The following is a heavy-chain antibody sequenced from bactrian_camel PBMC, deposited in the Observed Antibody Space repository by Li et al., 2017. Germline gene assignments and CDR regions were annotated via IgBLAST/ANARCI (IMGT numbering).Heavy chain of an antibody. D-gene: IGHD6*01. V-gene: IGHV3-3*01. Sequence: HVQLVESGGGSVQTGGSLRLSCVVSGHSRGSNCVGWYRLPPGRAPAEREGIAAIRRSGGETWYAGSVKGRFTISQENDKNTLVLQMNTLKPEDTAMYYCAADRGWRTVVAGCPFGEYKHWGQGTQVTVS. J-gene: IGHJ4*01. CDR2: IRRSGGET. CDR3: AADRGWRTVVAGCPFGEYKH. CDR1: GHSRGSNC.